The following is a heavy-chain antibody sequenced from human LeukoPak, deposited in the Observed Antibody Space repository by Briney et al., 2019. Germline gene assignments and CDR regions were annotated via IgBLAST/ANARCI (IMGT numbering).Heavy chain of an antibody. CDR3: ARDGIFGWFDP. V-gene: IGHV3-11*04. CDR2: ISSSGSTI. Sequence: GESLRLSCEASGFTFTKFWMSWVRQAPGKGLEWVSYISSSGSTIYYADSVKGRFTISRDNAKNSLYLQMNSLRAEDTAVYYCARDGIFGWFDPWGQGTLVTVSS. J-gene: IGHJ5*02. D-gene: IGHD2-15*01. CDR1: GFTFTKFW.